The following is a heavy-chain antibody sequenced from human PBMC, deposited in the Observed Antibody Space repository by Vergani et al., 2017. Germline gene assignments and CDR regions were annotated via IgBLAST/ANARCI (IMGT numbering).Heavy chain of an antibody. V-gene: IGHV4-34*01. D-gene: IGHD2-2*02. CDR2: INHSGST. Sequence: QVQLQQWGAGLLKPSETLSLTCAVYGGSFSGYYWSWIRQPPGKGLEWIGEINHSGSTNYNPSLKSRVTISVDTSKNQFSLKLSSVTAADTAVYYCGRFRYTSYYYMDVWGKGTTVTVSS. J-gene: IGHJ6*03. CDR3: GRFRYTSYYYMDV. CDR1: GGSFSGYY.